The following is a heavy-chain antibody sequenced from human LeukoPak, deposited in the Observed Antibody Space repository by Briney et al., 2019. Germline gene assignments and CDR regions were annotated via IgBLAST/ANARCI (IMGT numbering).Heavy chain of an antibody. Sequence: ASVKVSCKASGYTFTSYGISWVRQAPGQGLEWMGWISAYNGNTNYAQKLQGRVTMTTDTSTSTAYMELRSLRSDDTAVYYCAREMAHNYYDSSRYYPFDYWGQGTLVTVSS. V-gene: IGHV1-18*01. J-gene: IGHJ4*02. CDR1: GYTFTSYG. CDR3: AREMAHNYYDSSRYYPFDY. CDR2: ISAYNGNT. D-gene: IGHD3-22*01.